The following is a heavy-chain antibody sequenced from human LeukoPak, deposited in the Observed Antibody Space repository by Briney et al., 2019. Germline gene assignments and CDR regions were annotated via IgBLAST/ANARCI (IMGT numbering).Heavy chain of an antibody. CDR3: SRGAVNDYGDGQYFQY. J-gene: IGHJ1*01. CDR1: GFTFSDYA. CDR2: IRSKVYGGT. D-gene: IGHD4-17*01. V-gene: IGHV3-49*04. Sequence: GGSLRLSCTASGFTFSDYAMSWVRQAPGKGLEWVGFIRSKVYGGTEKAASVKDRFINSRDDSKSIVYLQMNNLKTEDTAVYYCSRGAVNDYGDGQYFQYWGQGSLVTVSS.